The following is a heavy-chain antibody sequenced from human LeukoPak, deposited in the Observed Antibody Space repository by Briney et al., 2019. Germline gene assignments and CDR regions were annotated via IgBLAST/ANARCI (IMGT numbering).Heavy chain of an antibody. V-gene: IGHV4-59*12. CDR2: IYYSGST. J-gene: IGHJ4*02. CDR3: AREVNSSTWRPLDF. D-gene: IGHD6-13*01. Sequence: PSETLSLTCTVSGGSISSYYWSWIRQPPGKGLEWIGYIYYSGSTNYNPSLQSRVTMSVDTSKNQFSLKLTSMTAADTALYYCAREVNSSTWRPLDFWGQGTLVTVSS. CDR1: GGSISSYY.